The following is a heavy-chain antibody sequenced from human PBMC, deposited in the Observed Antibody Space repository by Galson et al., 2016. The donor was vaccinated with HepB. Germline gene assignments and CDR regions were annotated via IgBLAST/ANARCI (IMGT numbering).Heavy chain of an antibody. CDR3: AKYIVPAAMTSNSFGF. J-gene: IGHJ4*02. Sequence: SLRLSCAASGFTFSRHWMHWVRQAPGKGLVWVSAINHSGGSTYYADSVKGRFTISRDNSKNTLYLQMNSLRAEDTAVYYCAKYIVPAAMTSNSFGFWGRGSLVTVSS. CDR2: INHSGGST. V-gene: IGHV3-23*01. D-gene: IGHD2-2*01. CDR1: GFTFSRHW.